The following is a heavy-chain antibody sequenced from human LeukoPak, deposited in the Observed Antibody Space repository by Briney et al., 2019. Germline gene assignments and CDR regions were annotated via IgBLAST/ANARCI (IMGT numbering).Heavy chain of an antibody. D-gene: IGHD5-12*01. CDR1: GGTFSSHA. J-gene: IGHJ6*03. CDR3: ARGGYSGYGPVDYYYYYMDV. CDR2: IIPIFGTA. Sequence: EASVKVSCKASGGTFSSHAISWVRQAPGQGLEWMGGIIPIFGTANYAQKFQGRVTITADESTSTAYMELSSLRSEDTAVYYCARGGYSGYGPVDYYYYYMDVWGKGTTVTVSS. V-gene: IGHV1-69*13.